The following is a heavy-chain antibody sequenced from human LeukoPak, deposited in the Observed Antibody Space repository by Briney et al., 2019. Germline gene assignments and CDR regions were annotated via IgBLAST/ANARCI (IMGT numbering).Heavy chain of an antibody. Sequence: GGSLRLSCAASGFTFSSYGMSWVRQAPGKGLEWVSAISGSGGSTYYADSVKGRFTISRDNSKNTLYLQMNSLRAEDTAVYYCAKSSLVYYYGSGSLVVWGKGTTVTISS. J-gene: IGHJ6*04. CDR2: ISGSGGST. D-gene: IGHD3-10*01. CDR3: AKSSLVYYYGSGSLVV. V-gene: IGHV3-23*01. CDR1: GFTFSSYG.